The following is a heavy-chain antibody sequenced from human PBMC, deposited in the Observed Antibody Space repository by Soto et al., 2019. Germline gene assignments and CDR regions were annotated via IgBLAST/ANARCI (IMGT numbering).Heavy chain of an antibody. D-gene: IGHD1-7*01. CDR1: GGTFSSYT. V-gene: IGHV1-69*02. CDR2: IIPTLGIA. J-gene: IGHJ3*02. CDR3: ANKGGTHDAFDI. Sequence: QVQLVQSGAEVKKPGSSVKVSCKASGGTFSSYTISWVRQAPGQGLEWMGRIIPTLGIANYAQKFQGRVTITADKSTSTAYMELSSLRSEDTAVYYCANKGGTHDAFDIWGQGTMVTVSS.